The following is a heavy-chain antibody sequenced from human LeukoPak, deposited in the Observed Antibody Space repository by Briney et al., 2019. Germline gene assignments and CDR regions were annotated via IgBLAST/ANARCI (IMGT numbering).Heavy chain of an antibody. J-gene: IGHJ5*02. Sequence: GGSLRLSCAASGFTFSSYSMIWVRQAPGKGLEWVSYISSRSSVIHYADSVKGRFTISSDNAKNSLYLQMNSLRAEDTAVYYCARDFGHYGGPNWFDPWGQGTLVTVSS. CDR1: GFTFSSYS. V-gene: IGHV3-48*01. D-gene: IGHD4-17*01. CDR3: ARDFGHYGGPNWFDP. CDR2: ISSRSSVI.